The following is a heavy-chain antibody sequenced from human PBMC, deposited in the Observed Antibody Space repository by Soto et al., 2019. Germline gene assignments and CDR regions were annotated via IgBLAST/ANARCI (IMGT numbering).Heavy chain of an antibody. J-gene: IGHJ4*02. Sequence: EVQLVESGGGLVKPGGSLRLSCAVSGFTFRNAWMSWVRQAPGKGLEWVGRIKRAADGGTTNYATPVKGRFNISRDDSKTTLYLYMNNLKTEDTAVYYCTTGMTTVTTGFAYWGQGTLVTVSS. CDR2: IKRAADGGTT. CDR3: TTGMTTVTTGFAY. D-gene: IGHD4-17*01. CDR1: GFTFRNAW. V-gene: IGHV3-15*01.